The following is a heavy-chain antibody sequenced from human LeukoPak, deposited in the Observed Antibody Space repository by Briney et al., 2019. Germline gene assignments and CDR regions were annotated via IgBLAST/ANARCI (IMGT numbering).Heavy chain of an antibody. CDR3: ARGHYGMDV. J-gene: IGHJ6*02. CDR1: GFTFSSYA. V-gene: IGHV3-7*01. Sequence: AGGSLRLSCAASGFTFSSYAMSWVRQAPGKGLEWVANINQDGSQKYYVDSVKGRFTISRDNAKNSVYLQMNSLRDEDTAVYYCARGHYGMDVWGQGTTV. CDR2: INQDGSQK.